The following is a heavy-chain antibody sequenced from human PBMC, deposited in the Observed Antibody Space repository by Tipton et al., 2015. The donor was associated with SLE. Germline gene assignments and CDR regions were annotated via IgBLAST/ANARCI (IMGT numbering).Heavy chain of an antibody. J-gene: IGHJ6*03. Sequence: TLSLTCAVYGGSFSGYYWSWIRQPPGKGLEWIGEINHSGSTNYNPSLKSRVTISVDTSKNQFSLKLSSVTAADTAVYYCARVRPPLSIFGVVKGTDYYYMDVWGKGTTVPVSS. CDR1: GGSFSGYY. D-gene: IGHD3-3*01. V-gene: IGHV4-34*01. CDR2: INHSGST. CDR3: ARVRPPLSIFGVVKGTDYYYMDV.